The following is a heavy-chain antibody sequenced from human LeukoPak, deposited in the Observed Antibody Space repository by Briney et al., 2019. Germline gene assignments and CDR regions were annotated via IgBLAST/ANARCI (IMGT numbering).Heavy chain of an antibody. D-gene: IGHD2-15*01. CDR1: GYTLTELS. J-gene: IGHJ4*02. CDR2: FDPEDGET. Sequence: GASVKVSCKVSGYTLTELSMHWVRQAPGKGLEWMGGFDPEDGETIYAQKFQGRVTMTEDASTDTAYMELSSLRSEDTAVYYCATVDCNGGSCYGVPPRLDDWGQGTLVIVSS. V-gene: IGHV1-24*01. CDR3: ATVDCNGGSCYGVPPRLDD.